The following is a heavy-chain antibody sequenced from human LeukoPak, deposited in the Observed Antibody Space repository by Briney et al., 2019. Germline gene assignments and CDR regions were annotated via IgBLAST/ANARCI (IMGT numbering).Heavy chain of an antibody. CDR2: IYTSGRT. Sequence: SETLSLTCTVSGGSISYYYWNWIRQPAGKGLEWIGRIYTSGRTYYNPSLKSRVSMSVDTSKNQFSLELSSVTAADTAVYYCARDRGTWNDDGFDYWGQGTLVTVSS. D-gene: IGHD1-1*01. CDR1: GGSISYYY. CDR3: ARDRGTWNDDGFDY. V-gene: IGHV4-4*07. J-gene: IGHJ4*02.